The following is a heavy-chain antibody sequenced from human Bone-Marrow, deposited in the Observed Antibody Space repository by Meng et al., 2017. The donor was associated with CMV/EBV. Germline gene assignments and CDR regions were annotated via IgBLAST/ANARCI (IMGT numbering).Heavy chain of an antibody. CDR1: GYTFTSYD. CDR2: MNPNSGNT. D-gene: IGHD1-7*01. Sequence: ASVKVSCKASGYTFTSYDINWVRQATGQGLEWMGWMNPNSGNTGYAQKFQGRVTMTRNTSISTAYMELSSLRSEDTAVYYCATPLTGTTVSDYWGQGTLVTVSS. J-gene: IGHJ4*02. CDR3: ATPLTGTTVSDY. V-gene: IGHV1-8*01.